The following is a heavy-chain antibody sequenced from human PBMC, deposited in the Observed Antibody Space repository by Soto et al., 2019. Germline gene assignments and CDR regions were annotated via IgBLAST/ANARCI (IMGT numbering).Heavy chain of an antibody. CDR3: AKGKYNWNPSDAFDI. CDR2: ISGSGGST. D-gene: IGHD1-20*01. CDR1: GFTFSSYA. V-gene: IGHV3-23*01. Sequence: EVQLLESGGGLVQPGGSLRLSCAASGFTFSSYAMSWVRQAPGKGLEWVSAISGSGGSTYYADSVKGRFTISSDNTKNTPYLQMNRLRAEDTAVYNCAKGKYNWNPSDAFDIWGQGTMVTVSS. J-gene: IGHJ3*02.